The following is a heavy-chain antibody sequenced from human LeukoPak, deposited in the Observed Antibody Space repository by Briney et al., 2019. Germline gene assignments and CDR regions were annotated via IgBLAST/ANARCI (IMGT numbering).Heavy chain of an antibody. CDR3: ASRATTGPPYYLDY. V-gene: IGHV4-59*01. CDR2: IYYSGST. J-gene: IGHJ4*02. Sequence: SXTLSLTCTVSGRFISNYYWSWIRQPPGKGLEWIGYIYYSGSTKYNPSLKRRVDISVERSKKQFSLKLNSVTAADTAVYYCASRATTGPPYYLDYWGQGTLVTVSS. CDR1: GRFISNYY. D-gene: IGHD1-26*01.